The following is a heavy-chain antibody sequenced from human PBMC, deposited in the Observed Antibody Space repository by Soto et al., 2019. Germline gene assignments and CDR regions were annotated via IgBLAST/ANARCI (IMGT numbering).Heavy chain of an antibody. D-gene: IGHD3-22*01. CDR1: GFTFTSSA. CDR3: AADTYYYDSSGSIAFDI. J-gene: IGHJ3*02. CDR2: IVVGSGNT. V-gene: IGHV1-58*01. Sequence: SVKVSCKASGFTFTSSAVQWVRQARGQRLEWIGWIVVGSGNTNYAQKFQERVTITRDMSTSTAYMELSRLRSEDTAVYYCAADTYYYDSSGSIAFDIWGQGTMVTVSS.